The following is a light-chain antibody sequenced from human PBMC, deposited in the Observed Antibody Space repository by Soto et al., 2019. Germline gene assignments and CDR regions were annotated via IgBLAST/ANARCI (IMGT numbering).Light chain of an antibody. CDR1: HSVPTNY. V-gene: IGKV3-20*01. CDR3: QQYSTLPHT. Sequence: EIVLTQSPGTLSLSPGERVTLSCRASHSVPTNYLAWYQQKPGQSPRLLIYGAPTRATGIPERFSGSGSGTDFTLTISRLEPEDFVVYYCQQYSTLPHTFGQGTKLEVK. CDR2: GAP. J-gene: IGKJ2*01.